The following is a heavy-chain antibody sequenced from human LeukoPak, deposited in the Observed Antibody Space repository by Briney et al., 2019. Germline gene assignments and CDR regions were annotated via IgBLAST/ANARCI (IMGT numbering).Heavy chain of an antibody. D-gene: IGHD3-22*01. CDR2: ITGSGGST. CDR1: GFTFSNYG. J-gene: IGHJ4*02. Sequence: GGSLRLSCAASGFTFSNYGLSWVRQAPGKGLEWVSGITGSGGSTYYADSVKGRFTISRDNSKNTLYLQMNSLRAEDTAVYYCAKGASDSSGYRFDYWGQGTLVTVSS. V-gene: IGHV3-23*01. CDR3: AKGASDSSGYRFDY.